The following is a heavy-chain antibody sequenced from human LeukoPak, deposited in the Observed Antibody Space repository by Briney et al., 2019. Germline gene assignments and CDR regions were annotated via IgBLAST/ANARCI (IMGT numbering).Heavy chain of an antibody. Sequence: GGSLRLSCAASGFPFSSYAMTWVRQAPGKGLEWVPTISGSGGTTYYADSVKGRFTISRDKSKNTLYLQMSSLRVEDTAVYYCVKENTGTYRGNWFDPWGQGTLVTVSS. CDR2: ISGSGGTT. CDR3: VKENTGTYRGNWFDP. D-gene: IGHD1-7*01. V-gene: IGHV3-23*01. CDR1: GFPFSSYA. J-gene: IGHJ5*02.